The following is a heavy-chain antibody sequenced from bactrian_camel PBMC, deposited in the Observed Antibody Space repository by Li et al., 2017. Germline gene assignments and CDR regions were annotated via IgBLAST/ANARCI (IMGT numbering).Heavy chain of an antibody. CDR2: IATGSGNT. J-gene: IGHJ4*01. CDR3: AASVIPFVVVYTSALCGKATITT. CDR1: GYTYNRNC. D-gene: IGHD6*01. V-gene: IGHV3S1*01. Sequence: HVQLVESGGGSVQAGGSLRLSCAASGYTYNRNCMAWFRQVPGKEREGVARIATGSGNTYYADSVKGRFTISQDNAKNTVYLQMNSLIPEDTAMYYCAASVIPFVVVYTSALCGKATITTGARGPRSPSP.